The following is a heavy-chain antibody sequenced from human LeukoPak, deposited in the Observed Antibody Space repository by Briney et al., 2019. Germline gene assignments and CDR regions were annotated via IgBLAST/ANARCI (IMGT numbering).Heavy chain of an antibody. D-gene: IGHD6-6*01. CDR2: VNTDGSDT. Sequence: GGSLRLSCAASGVTSRNYWMHWVRQAPGKGLVWVSRVNTDGSDTSYADSVKGRFTISRDNAKNTLYLQMNSLRAEDTAVYYCATSPSSPNYWGQGTLVTVSS. CDR3: ATSPSSPNY. CDR1: GVTSRNYW. V-gene: IGHV3-74*01. J-gene: IGHJ4*02.